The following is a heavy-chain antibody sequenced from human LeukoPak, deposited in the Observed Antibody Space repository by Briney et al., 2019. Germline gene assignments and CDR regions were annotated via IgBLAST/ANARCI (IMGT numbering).Heavy chain of an antibody. CDR1: GFTFSTYW. CDR3: ARSPRNSGYNYGDY. Sequence: PGGSLRLSCAASGFTFSTYWMTWVRQAPGKGLEWVANINQDGSEMYYVDSVKGRFTISRDNAKNSLYLQMNSLRAEDKAIYYCARSPRNSGYNYGDYWGQGTLVTVSS. J-gene: IGHJ4*02. CDR2: INQDGSEM. V-gene: IGHV3-7*03. D-gene: IGHD5-12*01.